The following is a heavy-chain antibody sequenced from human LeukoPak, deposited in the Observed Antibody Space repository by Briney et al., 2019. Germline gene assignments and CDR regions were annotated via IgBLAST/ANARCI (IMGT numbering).Heavy chain of an antibody. J-gene: IGHJ4*02. Sequence: GGTLRLSCAASGFTFSTYGMGWVRQAPGKGLEWVSDISVSGVSTYYADSVKGRFTISRDNSKNTLYLQMNSLRAEDTAVYYCAKVSRSSGLDWGQGTRVTVSS. CDR1: GFTFSTYG. D-gene: IGHD6-19*01. CDR3: AKVSRSSGLD. CDR2: ISVSGVST. V-gene: IGHV3-23*01.